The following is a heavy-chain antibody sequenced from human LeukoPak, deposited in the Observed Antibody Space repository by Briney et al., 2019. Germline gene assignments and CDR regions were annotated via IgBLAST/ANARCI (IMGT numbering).Heavy chain of an antibody. J-gene: IGHJ4*02. D-gene: IGHD2-8*02. CDR1: GFTFTNSW. Sequence: GGSLRLSCAASGFTFTNSWMAWVRQAPGKGLEWVANIKQDATTKHYADSLKGRFTISRDNPKNSLYLQMNNLRADDTAVYYCTRDTEGTLDYWGQGILVTVPS. V-gene: IGHV3-7*01. CDR3: TRDTEGTLDY. CDR2: IKQDATTK.